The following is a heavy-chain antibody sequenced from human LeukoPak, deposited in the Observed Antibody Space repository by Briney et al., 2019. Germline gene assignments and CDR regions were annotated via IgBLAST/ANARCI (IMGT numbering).Heavy chain of an antibody. V-gene: IGHV3-7*01. CDR3: ARGPTPSYYYGSGSYYSLDF. Sequence: GGSLRLSCAASGFTFSSYWMSWVRQTPGKGLEWLANIKQDGSEKYYVGSVKGRFTISRDNAKSSLFLQMNSLRAEDTAVYFCARGPTPSYYYGSGSYYSLDFWGQGTLVTVSS. CDR1: GFTFSSYW. CDR2: IKQDGSEK. D-gene: IGHD3-10*01. J-gene: IGHJ4*02.